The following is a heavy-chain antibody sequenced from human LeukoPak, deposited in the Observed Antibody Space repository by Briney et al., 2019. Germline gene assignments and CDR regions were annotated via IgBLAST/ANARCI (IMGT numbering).Heavy chain of an antibody. D-gene: IGHD4/OR15-4a*01. J-gene: IGHJ4*02. CDR3: ATGPLGLNDY. V-gene: IGHV1-24*01. Sequence: ASVKVSCKASGGTFSSYAISWVRQAPGQGLEWMGGFDPEDGETIYAQKFQGRVTMTEDTSTDTAYMELSSLRSEDTAVYYCATGPLGLNDYWGQGTLVTVSS. CDR2: FDPEDGET. CDR1: GGTFSSYA.